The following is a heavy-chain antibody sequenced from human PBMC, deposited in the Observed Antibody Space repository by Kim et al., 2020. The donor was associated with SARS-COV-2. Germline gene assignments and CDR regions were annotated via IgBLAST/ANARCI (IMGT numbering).Heavy chain of an antibody. J-gene: IGHJ3*02. V-gene: IGHV4-34*01. D-gene: IGHD6-13*01. Sequence: KSRVTISVDTSKNQFSLKLSSVTAADTAVYYCARVSGYSSSKSRGGAFDIWGQGTMVTVSS. CDR3: ARVSGYSSSKSRGGAFDI.